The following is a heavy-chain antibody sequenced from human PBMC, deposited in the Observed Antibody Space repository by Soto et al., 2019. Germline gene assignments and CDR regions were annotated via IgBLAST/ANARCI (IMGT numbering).Heavy chain of an antibody. V-gene: IGHV4-31*03. Sequence: SETLSLTCTVSGGSISSGGYYWSWIRQHPGKGLEWIGYIYYSGSTYYNPSLKSRVTISADTSKNQFSLKLSSVTAADTAVYYCARVERYQLLKRYYYYGMDVWGQGTTVTVSS. D-gene: IGHD2-2*01. CDR3: ARVERYQLLKRYYYYGMDV. J-gene: IGHJ6*02. CDR1: GGSISSGGYY. CDR2: IYYSGST.